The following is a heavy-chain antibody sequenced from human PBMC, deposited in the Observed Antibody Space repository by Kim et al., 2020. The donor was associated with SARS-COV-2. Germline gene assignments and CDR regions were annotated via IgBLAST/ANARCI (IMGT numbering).Heavy chain of an antibody. V-gene: IGHV4-39*07. Sequence: SETLSLTCTVSGASISTSYYWGWIRQPPGKGLEWLGSISGSPDYNPSLKSRVTISLDTSNNVFSLNLNSVTAADTAVYYCARDWGRDYGGLQYFQHWGRGTLVTGSS. J-gene: IGHJ1*01. D-gene: IGHD4-17*01. CDR3: ARDWGRDYGGLQYFQH. CDR1: GASISTSYY. CDR2: ISGSP.